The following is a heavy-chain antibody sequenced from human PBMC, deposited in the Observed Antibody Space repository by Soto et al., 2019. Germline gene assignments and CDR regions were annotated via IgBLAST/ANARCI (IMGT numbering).Heavy chain of an antibody. CDR1: GGSISSGDYY. D-gene: IGHD3-10*01. J-gene: IGHJ4*02. CDR3: ARVGGFGATTIDY. Sequence: ASETLSLTRPVSGGSISSGDYYWGWVRQPPGKGLEWIGYIYYSGSTYYNPSLKSRVTISVDTSKNQFSLKLSSVTAADTAVYYCARVGGFGATTIDYWGQGTLVTVSS. V-gene: IGHV4-30-4*01. CDR2: IYYSGST.